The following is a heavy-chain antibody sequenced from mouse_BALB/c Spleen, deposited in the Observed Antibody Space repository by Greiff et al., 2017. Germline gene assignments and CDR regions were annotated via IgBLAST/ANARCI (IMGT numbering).Heavy chain of an antibody. CDR1: GYTFTSYG. V-gene: IGHV1-14*01. J-gene: IGHJ4*01. Sequence: VQLKQSGPELVKPGASVKMSCKASGYTFTSYGMHWVNQNPGQGLEWIGYINPYNDGTKYNEKFKGKATLTSDKSSSTAYMELSSLTSEDSAVYYCATTTVVAKDYYAMDYWGQGTSVTVSS. CDR3: ATTTVVAKDYYAMDY. D-gene: IGHD1-1*01. CDR2: INPYNDGT.